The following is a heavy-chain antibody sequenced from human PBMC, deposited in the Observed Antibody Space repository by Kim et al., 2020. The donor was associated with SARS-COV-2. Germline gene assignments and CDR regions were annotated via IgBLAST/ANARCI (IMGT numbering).Heavy chain of an antibody. Sequence: SETLSLTCTVSGASISDYFWSWIRQHPGEGLEWIGYVYHSGTTNYNPSLKSRVTISLDTSKNQLSLNLSSVTAADTAVYYCARRVYGSGSYQDNWLDPWG. V-gene: IGHV4-59*08. J-gene: IGHJ5*02. CDR2: VYHSGTT. CDR1: GASISDYF. D-gene: IGHD3-10*01. CDR3: ARRVYGSGSYQDNWLDP.